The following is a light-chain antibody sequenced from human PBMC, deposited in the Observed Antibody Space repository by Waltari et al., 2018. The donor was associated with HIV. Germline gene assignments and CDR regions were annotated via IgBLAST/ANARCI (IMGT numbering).Light chain of an antibody. J-gene: IGLJ3*02. V-gene: IGLV2-11*01. CDR2: DVS. CDR3: CSYAGSYTWV. Sequence: QSALTQPRSVSGSPGQSVTISCTGTSSAVGGSKFVSWYQPHPGKAPKLMIYDVSKRPSGVPDRFSGSKSGNTASLTISGLQAEDEADYYCCSYAGSYTWVFGGGTKLTVL. CDR1: SSAVGGSKF.